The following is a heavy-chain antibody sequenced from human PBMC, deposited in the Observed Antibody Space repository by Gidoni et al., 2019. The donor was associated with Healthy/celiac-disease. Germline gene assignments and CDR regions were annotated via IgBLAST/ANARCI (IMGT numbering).Heavy chain of an antibody. Sequence: QVQLVESGGGVVQPGRSLRLSCAASGFTFSSYAMHWVRQAPGKGLEWVAVISYDGSNKYYADSVKGRFTISRDNSKNTLYLQMNSLRAEDTAVYYCARATGTAMAPGYFQHWGQGTLVTVSS. J-gene: IGHJ1*01. CDR3: ARATGTAMAPGYFQH. D-gene: IGHD5-18*01. V-gene: IGHV3-30-3*01. CDR1: GFTFSSYA. CDR2: ISYDGSNK.